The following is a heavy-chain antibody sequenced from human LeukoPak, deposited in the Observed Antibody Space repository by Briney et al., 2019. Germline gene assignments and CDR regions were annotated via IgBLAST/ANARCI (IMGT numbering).Heavy chain of an antibody. V-gene: IGHV1-3*01. D-gene: IGHD6-13*01. J-gene: IGHJ4*02. CDR2: INAGNGNT. Sequence: ASVTVSCKACGYTFTSYAMHWVRQAPGQRLEWMGWINAGNGNTKYSQKVQGRVTITRDTSASTAYMELSSLRSEDTAVYYCARRAYSSSWSDFDYWGQGTLVTVSS. CDR3: ARRAYSSSWSDFDY. CDR1: GYTFTSYA.